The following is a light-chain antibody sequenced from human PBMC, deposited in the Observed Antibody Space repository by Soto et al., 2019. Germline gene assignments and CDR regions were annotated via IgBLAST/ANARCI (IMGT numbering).Light chain of an antibody. CDR1: HSLSNY. J-gene: IGKJ1*01. V-gene: IGKV1-5*03. CDR3: QQYNSYSGT. Sequence: DIQMTQSPSTLSASVGDRVTLSCRASHSLSNYLAWYQQKPGKAPKLLIYKASSLESGVPSRFSGSGSGTEFTLTISSLQPDDFATYYCQQYNSYSGTFGQGTKVEIK. CDR2: KAS.